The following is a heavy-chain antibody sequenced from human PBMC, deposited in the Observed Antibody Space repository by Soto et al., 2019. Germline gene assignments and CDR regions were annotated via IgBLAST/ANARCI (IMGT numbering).Heavy chain of an antibody. CDR3: GRVMIGTSRHTDSDY. J-gene: IGHJ4*02. V-gene: IGHV4-39*01. CDR1: GASISSRDRY. D-gene: IGHD2-8*01. Sequence: SETLSLTCTVSGASISSRDRYWGWIRQTPGKGLEWIGNIDYNGVTYYNPSLKSRVTVSKDTSKNQFSLKVASVTAADTAIYYCGRVMIGTSRHTDSDYWGQGTQVTVSS. CDR2: IDYNGVT.